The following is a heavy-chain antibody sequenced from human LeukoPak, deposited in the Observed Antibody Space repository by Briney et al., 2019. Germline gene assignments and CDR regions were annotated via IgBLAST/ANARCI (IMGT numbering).Heavy chain of an antibody. Sequence: ASVKLSCKASGGTFSSYAISWVRQAPGQGLEWMGVIIPICSTANYAHKFQGRVRITADESTSTAYMELSSLRSEDTAVYYCARRIWGYDSSGYYYGDAFDIWGQGTMVTVSS. CDR3: ARRIWGYDSSGYYYGDAFDI. V-gene: IGHV1-69*13. J-gene: IGHJ3*02. D-gene: IGHD3-22*01. CDR1: GGTFSSYA. CDR2: IIPICSTA.